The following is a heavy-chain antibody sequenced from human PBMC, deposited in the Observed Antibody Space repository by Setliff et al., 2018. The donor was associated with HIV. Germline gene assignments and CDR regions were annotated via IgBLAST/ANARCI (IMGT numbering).Heavy chain of an antibody. Sequence: GESLKISCAASGFTFSSYSMNWVRQAPGKGLEWVSYISSSSSTIYYADSVKGRFTISRDNAKNSLYLQMNSLRAEDTAVYFCATLPAAIVATTYYFDYWGQGTLVTVSS. J-gene: IGHJ4*02. D-gene: IGHD5-12*01. CDR1: GFTFSSYS. V-gene: IGHV3-48*04. CDR2: ISSSSSTI. CDR3: ATLPAAIVATTYYFDY.